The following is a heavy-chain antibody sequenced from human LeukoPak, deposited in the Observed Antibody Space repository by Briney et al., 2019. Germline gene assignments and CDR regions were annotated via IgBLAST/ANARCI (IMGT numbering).Heavy chain of an antibody. CDR1: GFTFSNYA. Sequence: GGSLRLSCAASGFTFSNYAMSWVRQAPGKGLEWVSGISGNGDKIYYADSVEGRFAISRDNSKSTLHLQMNSLRGDDTAVYYCAQRDYSDSSGFAPLFDCWGQGTQVTVSS. CDR2: ISGNGDKI. V-gene: IGHV3-23*01. J-gene: IGHJ4*02. D-gene: IGHD3-22*01. CDR3: AQRDYSDSSGFAPLFDC.